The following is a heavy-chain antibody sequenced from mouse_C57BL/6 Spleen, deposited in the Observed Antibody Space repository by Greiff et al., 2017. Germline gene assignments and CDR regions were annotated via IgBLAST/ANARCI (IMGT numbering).Heavy chain of an antibody. J-gene: IGHJ4*01. Sequence: EVQGVESGGGLVKPGGSLKLSCAASGFTFSDYGMHWVRQAPEKGLEWVAYISSGSSTIYYADTVKGRFTISRDNAKNTLFLQMTSLRSEDTAMYYCARRSYYDLYYYAMDYWGQGTSVTVSS. D-gene: IGHD2-4*01. CDR1: GFTFSDYG. V-gene: IGHV5-17*01. CDR2: ISSGSSTI. CDR3: ARRSYYDLYYYAMDY.